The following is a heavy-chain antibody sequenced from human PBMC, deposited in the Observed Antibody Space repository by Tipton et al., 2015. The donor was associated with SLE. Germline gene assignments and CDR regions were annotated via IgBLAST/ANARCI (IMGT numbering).Heavy chain of an antibody. Sequence: TLSLTCTVSGGSITSGSYYWSWIRQPAGKGLEWIGYIYYSGSTKYNPSLKSRVTISVDTSKNQLSLKLSSVTAADTAVYYCARGKSTFNWFDPWGQGTLVTVSS. J-gene: IGHJ5*02. V-gene: IGHV4-61*10. CDR1: GGSITSGSYY. CDR3: ARGKSTFNWFDP. CDR2: IYYSGST.